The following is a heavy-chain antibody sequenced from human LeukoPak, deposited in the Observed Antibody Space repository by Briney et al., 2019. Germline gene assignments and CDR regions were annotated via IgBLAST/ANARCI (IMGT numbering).Heavy chain of an antibody. CDR1: GFTFSSYG. V-gene: IGHV3-33*01. J-gene: IGHJ4*02. CDR2: VWYDGSEK. Sequence: GGSLRLSCAASGFTFSSYGIHWVRQAPGKGLEWVAVVWYDGSEKYYADSVKGRFTISRDNSKNTLYLQMNSLRAEDTAIYYCARDRGDPDYYFDQWGQGTLVTASS. D-gene: IGHD7-27*01. CDR3: ARDRGDPDYYFDQ.